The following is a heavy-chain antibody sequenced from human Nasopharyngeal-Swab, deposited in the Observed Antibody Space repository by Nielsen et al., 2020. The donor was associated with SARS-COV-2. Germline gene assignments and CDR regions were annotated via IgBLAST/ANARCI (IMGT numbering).Heavy chain of an antibody. CDR2: INHSGST. CDR3: ARVPGYYYYYMDV. J-gene: IGHJ6*03. CDR1: GGSFSGYY. Sequence: SQTLSLTCALHGGSFSGYYWSWTPQPPGKGLAWIGEINHSGSTNYNPSLKSRVTISLDTSKNQYSLELSSVTAADTAVYYCARVPGYYYYYMDVWGRGTTVTVSS. V-gene: IGHV4-34*01.